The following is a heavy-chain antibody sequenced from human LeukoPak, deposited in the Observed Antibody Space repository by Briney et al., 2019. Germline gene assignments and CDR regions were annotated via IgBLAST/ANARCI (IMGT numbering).Heavy chain of an antibody. D-gene: IGHD3-10*01. J-gene: IGHJ4*02. CDR3: AKLLLWFGELSYFDY. CDR2: ISGSGGST. CDR1: GFTFSSYA. Sequence: HPGGSLRLSCAASGFTFSSYAMSWARQAPGKGLEWVSAISGSGGSTYYADSVKGRFTISRDNSKNTLCLQMNSLRAEDTAVYYCAKLLLWFGELSYFDYWGQGTLVTVSS. V-gene: IGHV3-23*01.